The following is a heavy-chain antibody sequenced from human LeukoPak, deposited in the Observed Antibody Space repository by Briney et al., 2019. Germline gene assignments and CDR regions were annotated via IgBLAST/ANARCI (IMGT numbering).Heavy chain of an antibody. CDR1: GYTFTDYY. D-gene: IGHD1-26*01. V-gene: IGHV1-69-2*01. J-gene: IGHJ4*02. CDR2: VDPEDGET. CDR3: ATDLWREWKLQGLDY. Sequence: ASVKVSCKASGYTFTDYYMHWVQQAPGKGLEWMGRVDPEDGETIYAEKFQGRVTITADTSTDTAYMELSSLRSEDTAVYYCATDLWREWKLQGLDYWGQGTLVTVSS.